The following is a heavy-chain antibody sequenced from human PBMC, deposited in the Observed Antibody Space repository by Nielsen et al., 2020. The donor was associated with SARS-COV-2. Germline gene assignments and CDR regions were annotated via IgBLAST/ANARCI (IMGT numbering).Heavy chain of an antibody. V-gene: IGHV3-7*03. CDR2: IKQDGSEK. CDR3: ARDPRGDNWFDP. Sequence: GESLKISCAASGFTFSSYWMSWVRQAPGKGLEWVANIKQDGSEKYYVDSVKGRFTISRDNAKNSLYLQMNSLRAEDTAVYYCARDPRGDNWFDPWGQGTLVTASS. CDR1: GFTFSSYW. J-gene: IGHJ5*02.